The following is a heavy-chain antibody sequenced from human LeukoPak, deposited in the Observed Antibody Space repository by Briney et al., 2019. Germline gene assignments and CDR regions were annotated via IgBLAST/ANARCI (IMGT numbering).Heavy chain of an antibody. D-gene: IGHD6-19*01. V-gene: IGHV3-33*01. CDR3: ARAGSGWYEIDY. CDR2: IWYDGSNK. Sequence: GRSLRLSCAASGFTFNSYAMHWVRQASGKGLEWVAVIWYDGSNKCYADSVKGRFTVSRDNSKNTLYLQMNSLRAEDTAVYYCARAGSGWYEIDYWGQGTLVTVSS. J-gene: IGHJ4*02. CDR1: GFTFNSYA.